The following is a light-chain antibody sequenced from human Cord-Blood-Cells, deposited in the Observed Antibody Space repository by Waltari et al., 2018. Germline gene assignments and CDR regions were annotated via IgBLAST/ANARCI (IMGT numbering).Light chain of an antibody. CDR1: NIVSKN. Sequence: SYELTQPLSASVALGQTARITCGGNNIVSKNVHWYQQKPGQAPVLVIYRDSNRPSGIPERFSGSNSGNTATLTISRAQAGDEADYYCQVWDSSTVVFGRGTKLTVL. CDR2: RDS. CDR3: QVWDSSTVV. J-gene: IGLJ2*01. V-gene: IGLV3-9*01.